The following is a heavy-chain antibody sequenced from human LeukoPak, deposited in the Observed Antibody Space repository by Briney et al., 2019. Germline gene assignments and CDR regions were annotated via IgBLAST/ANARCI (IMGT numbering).Heavy chain of an antibody. Sequence: GGSLRLSCAASGFTFSSYWMSWVRQAPGKGLEWVANIKQDGSEKYYVDSVKGRFTISRDNAKNSLYLQMNSLRAEDTAVYYCARDPPVRGYDSSGYVDYWVQGTLVTVSS. V-gene: IGHV3-7*01. CDR1: GFTFSSYW. CDR2: IKQDGSEK. J-gene: IGHJ4*02. CDR3: ARDPPVRGYDSSGYVDY. D-gene: IGHD3-22*01.